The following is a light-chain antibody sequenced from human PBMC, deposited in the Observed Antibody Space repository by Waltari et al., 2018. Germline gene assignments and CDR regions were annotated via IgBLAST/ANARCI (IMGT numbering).Light chain of an antibody. Sequence: QSVLTQTPSVSEAPRQRVTISCSGSRPNIGNKHENGYQQVPGKAPKLLVFADDLLPSGVSDRFSGSKSGTSASLAISGLRSEDEGVYFCAAWDDSLKGVLFGGGTKLTVL. CDR1: RPNIGNKH. CDR2: ADD. V-gene: IGLV1-36*01. CDR3: AAWDDSLKGVL. J-gene: IGLJ2*01.